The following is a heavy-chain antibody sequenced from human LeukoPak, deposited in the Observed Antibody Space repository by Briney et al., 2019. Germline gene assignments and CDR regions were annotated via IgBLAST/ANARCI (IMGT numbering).Heavy chain of an antibody. J-gene: IGHJ4*02. D-gene: IGHD2-2*01. Sequence: GASVKVSCKASGYTYTGYYMHWVRQAPGQGREWMGWINPNSGGTNYAQKFQGRVTMTRDTSTSTAYMELRSLRSDDTAVYYCARDCSSIGCYGLLFDYWGQGTLVTVSS. CDR2: INPNSGGT. V-gene: IGHV1-2*02. CDR1: GYTYTGYY. CDR3: ARDCSSIGCYGLLFDY.